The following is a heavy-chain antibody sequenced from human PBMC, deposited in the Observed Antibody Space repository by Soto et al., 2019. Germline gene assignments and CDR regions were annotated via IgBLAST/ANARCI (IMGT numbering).Heavy chain of an antibody. Sequence: ASVKVSCKASGDTLTNSYLHWVLQAPGQGLEWLGWINPNNGDTNYVQKFRGRVTMTRDTSNNTVYMELTRLTSDDTAVYFCARMVVPTTYFDPWGQGPPVTVSS. CDR3: ARMVVPTTYFDP. J-gene: IGHJ4*02. CDR2: INPNNGDT. CDR1: GDTLTNSY. V-gene: IGHV1-2*02. D-gene: IGHD3-22*01.